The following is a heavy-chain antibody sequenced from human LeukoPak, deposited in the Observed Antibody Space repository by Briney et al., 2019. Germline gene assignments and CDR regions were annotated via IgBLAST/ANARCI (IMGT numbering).Heavy chain of an antibody. Sequence: SVKVSCKASGGTFSRYAISWVRQAPGRWLELMGGIIPIFGTANYAQKFQGRVTITADESTSTAYMELSSLRSEDTAVYYCARVHCSGGSCYSEAFDIWGQGTMATVSS. CDR2: IIPIFGTA. J-gene: IGHJ3*02. CDR3: ARVHCSGGSCYSEAFDI. CDR1: GGTFSRYA. V-gene: IGHV1-69*13. D-gene: IGHD2-15*01.